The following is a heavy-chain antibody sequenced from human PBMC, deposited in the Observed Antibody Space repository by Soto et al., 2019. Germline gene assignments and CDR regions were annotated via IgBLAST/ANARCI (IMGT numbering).Heavy chain of an antibody. Sequence: QVQLVQPGAEVKKPGASVKFSCKASGYIFTNFYIHWVRQAPGQGLEWIGIINPNGGSTNYAQNFQGRVTMTRDTSTSTVYMDLSSLRSEATAVYDCTRGLDSGDYWGQGTLITVSS. CDR1: GYIFTNFY. CDR2: INPNGGST. V-gene: IGHV1-46*03. J-gene: IGHJ4*02. D-gene: IGHD2-15*01. CDR3: TRGLDSGDY.